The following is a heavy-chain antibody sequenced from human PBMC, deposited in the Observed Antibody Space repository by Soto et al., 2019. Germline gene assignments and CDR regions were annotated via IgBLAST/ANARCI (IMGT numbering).Heavy chain of an antibody. CDR1: GYTFTSYA. J-gene: IGHJ4*02. CDR3: AREDWVVGSSASTAFDY. CDR2: INAGNGNT. Sequence: QGQLVQSGAEVKKPGASVKVSCKASGYTFTSYAMHWVRQAPGQRREWMGWINAGNGNTKYSQKFQGRVTITRDTSASTAYMELSSLRSEDTAVYYCAREDWVVGSSASTAFDYWGQGTLVTVSS. V-gene: IGHV1-3*01. D-gene: IGHD6-6*01.